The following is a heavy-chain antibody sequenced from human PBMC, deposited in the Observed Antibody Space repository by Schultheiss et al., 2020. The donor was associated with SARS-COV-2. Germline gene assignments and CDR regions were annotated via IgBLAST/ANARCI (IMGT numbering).Heavy chain of an antibody. CDR2: IWYDGSNK. CDR3: ARNAARLITRAQFDY. V-gene: IGHV3-33*01. J-gene: IGHJ4*02. Sequence: GGSLRLSCVASGFTFSSYGMHWVRQAPGKGLEWVAVIWYDGSNKEYADSVKGRFTISRDNAKNSLYLQMNSLRAEDTAVYYCARNAARLITRAQFDYWGQGTLVTVSS. D-gene: IGHD6-6*01. CDR1: GFTFSSYG.